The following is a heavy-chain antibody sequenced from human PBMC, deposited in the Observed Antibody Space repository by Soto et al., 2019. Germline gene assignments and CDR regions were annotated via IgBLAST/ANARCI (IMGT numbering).Heavy chain of an antibody. Sequence: PGVSLRLSCSASGFRFSNYDMHWVRQATGKGLEWVSGIGTAGDPYYPDSVQGRFTISRENAKNSLYLHMNSLRAGDTAIYYCARGLLGPGDYYYGMDVWGQGTTVTVSS. CDR3: ARGLLGPGDYYYGMDV. CDR1: GFRFSNYD. CDR2: IGTAGDP. J-gene: IGHJ6*02. D-gene: IGHD7-27*01. V-gene: IGHV3-13*05.